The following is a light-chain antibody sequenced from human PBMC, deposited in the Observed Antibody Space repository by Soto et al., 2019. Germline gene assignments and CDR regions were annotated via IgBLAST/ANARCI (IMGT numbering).Light chain of an antibody. V-gene: IGLV1-40*01. CDR1: RAAYD. CDR3: QSYDSSVSGSKV. Sequence: VLKQPPSVTGATWQRATISCTRSRAAYDVHWYQQVPGTAPKLLIYGNNNRPSGVPERFSGSQSGTSASLAITGLQAEDEADYYCQSYDSSVSGSKVFGTGTKVTVL. CDR2: GNN. J-gene: IGLJ1*01.